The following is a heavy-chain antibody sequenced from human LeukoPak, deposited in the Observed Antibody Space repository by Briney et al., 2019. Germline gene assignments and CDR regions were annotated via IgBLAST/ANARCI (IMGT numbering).Heavy chain of an antibody. CDR2: FDPENGET. Sequence: ASVKVSCKVSGYTLTKLSMHWVRQAPGKGLEWMGGFDPENGETVHAQKFQGRVTITRNTSISTAYMELSSLRSEDTAVYYCARDYERIIMVRGVPLSPQTVFDPWGQGTLVTVSS. V-gene: IGHV1-24*01. CDR1: GYTLTKLS. J-gene: IGHJ5*02. D-gene: IGHD3-10*01. CDR3: ARDYERIIMVRGVPLSPQTVFDP.